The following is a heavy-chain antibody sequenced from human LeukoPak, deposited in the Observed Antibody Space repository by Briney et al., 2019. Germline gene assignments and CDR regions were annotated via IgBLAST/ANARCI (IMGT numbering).Heavy chain of an antibody. CDR1: GFTFSDYY. J-gene: IGHJ6*03. Sequence: GGSLRLSCAASGFTFSDYYMSWVRQAPGKTMEWVSSITSSGTYIFYADSVRGRFTISRDNAKNSLYLQMDSLGPEDTAVYYCARDPYSGNYGNDYYYYMDVWGKGTTVTISS. CDR3: ARDPYSGNYGNDYYYYMDV. D-gene: IGHD1-26*01. CDR2: ITSSGTYI. V-gene: IGHV3-21*01.